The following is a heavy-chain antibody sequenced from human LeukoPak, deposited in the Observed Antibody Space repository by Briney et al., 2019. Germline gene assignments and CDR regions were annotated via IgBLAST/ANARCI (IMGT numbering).Heavy chain of an antibody. V-gene: IGHV4-31*03. CDR1: RGSISNADYY. Sequence: SETLSLTCTVSRGSISNADYYWSWIRQHPGKGLEWIGYIYYSGSTYYNPSLKSRVTISVDTSKNQFSLKLTSVTAADTAVYYCAKHEGCSSTSCTGDWFDPWGQGTLITVSS. J-gene: IGHJ5*02. CDR2: IYYSGST. CDR3: AKHEGCSSTSCTGDWFDP. D-gene: IGHD2-2*01.